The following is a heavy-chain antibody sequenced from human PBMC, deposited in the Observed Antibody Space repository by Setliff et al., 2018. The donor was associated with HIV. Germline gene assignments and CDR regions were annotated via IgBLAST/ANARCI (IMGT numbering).Heavy chain of an antibody. J-gene: IGHJ5*02. V-gene: IGHV4-39*01. CDR2: VSQSGST. Sequence: KPSETLSLTCSVSGVSINRTDHYWGWIRQSPGKRLEWIGSVSQSGSTYYNPSLKSRITISVDRSKNLFSLELISVTAADQGVYYCARVPVAGANWFDPWGLGTLVTVSS. CDR3: ARVPVAGANWFDP. D-gene: IGHD2-21*01. CDR1: GVSINRTDHY.